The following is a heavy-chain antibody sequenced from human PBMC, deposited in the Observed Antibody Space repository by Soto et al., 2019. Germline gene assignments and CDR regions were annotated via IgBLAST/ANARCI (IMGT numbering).Heavy chain of an antibody. CDR1: CYSFTSYW. Sequence: PGESLRISWKGFCYSFTSYWIGWVRQMPGKGLEWMGIIYPGDSDTRYSPSFQGQVTISADKSISTAYLQWSSLKASDTAMYYCARRIDYDSSGYKYYFDYWGQGTPVTVSS. J-gene: IGHJ4*02. CDR2: IYPGDSDT. D-gene: IGHD3-22*01. V-gene: IGHV5-51*01. CDR3: ARRIDYDSSGYKYYFDY.